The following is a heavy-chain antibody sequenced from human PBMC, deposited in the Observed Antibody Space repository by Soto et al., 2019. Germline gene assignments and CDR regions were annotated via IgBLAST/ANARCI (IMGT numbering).Heavy chain of an antibody. Sequence: PGGSLRLSCAASGFTFSSYSMNWVRQAPGKGLEWVSSISSSSSYIYYADSVKGRFTISRDNAKNSLYLQMNSLRAEDTAVYYCARGACSGGSCYSWXQYFDYWGQGT. J-gene: IGHJ4*02. CDR1: GFTFSSYS. D-gene: IGHD2-15*01. CDR2: ISSSSSYI. V-gene: IGHV3-21*01. CDR3: ARGACSGGSCYSWXQYFDY.